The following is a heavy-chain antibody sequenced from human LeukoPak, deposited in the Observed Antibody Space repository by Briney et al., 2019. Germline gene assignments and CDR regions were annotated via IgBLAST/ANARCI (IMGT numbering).Heavy chain of an antibody. J-gene: IGHJ5*02. V-gene: IGHV1-18*01. CDR2: ISAYNGNT. CDR1: GYTFTSYG. D-gene: IGHD6-13*01. Sequence: ASVKVSCKASGYTFTSYGISWVRQAPAQGLEWMGWISAYNGNTNYAQKLQGRVTMTTDTSTSTAYMELRSLRSDDTAVYYCARETNSPIAAAGPRRFDPWGQGTLVTVSS. CDR3: ARETNSPIAAAGPRRFDP.